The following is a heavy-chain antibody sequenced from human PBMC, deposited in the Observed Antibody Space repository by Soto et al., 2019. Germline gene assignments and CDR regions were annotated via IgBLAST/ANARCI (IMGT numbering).Heavy chain of an antibody. CDR1: GFSLTTGKMG. CDR3: ARMNVDSYQFYYAMDV. D-gene: IGHD4-17*01. CDR2: IFSDNER. V-gene: IGHV2-26*01. J-gene: IGHJ6*02. Sequence: GPTLVNPTETLTLTCTVSGFSLTTGKMGVSWIRQPPGKALEWLAHIFSDNERSYSTSLQGRLTISKDASGSQVVLSMTNVDPVDTATYYCARMNVDSYQFYYAMDVWGQGTTVTVSS.